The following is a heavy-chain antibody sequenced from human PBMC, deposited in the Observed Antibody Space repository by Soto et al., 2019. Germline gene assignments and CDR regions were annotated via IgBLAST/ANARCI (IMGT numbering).Heavy chain of an antibody. Sequence: GGSLRLSCAASGFTFSSYWMHWVRQAPGKGLVWVSRINIDGISTSYAVSLKGRFTISRDNAKNTLYLQMNILRAEDTAVYYCAREVSSSWYRYYYYMDVWGKGTTVTVSS. V-gene: IGHV3-74*01. CDR2: INIDGIST. J-gene: IGHJ6*03. D-gene: IGHD6-13*01. CDR3: AREVSSSWYRYYYYMDV. CDR1: GFTFSSYW.